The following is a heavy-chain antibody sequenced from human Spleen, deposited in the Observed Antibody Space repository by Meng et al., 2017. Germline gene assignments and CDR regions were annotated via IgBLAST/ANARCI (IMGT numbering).Heavy chain of an antibody. J-gene: IGHJ4*02. CDR3: AKDPSFYGMADY. CDR2: IYSSGTT. D-gene: IGHD2/OR15-2a*01. Sequence: SETLSLTCSVSGGSISTYSWSWIRQPPGKGLEWIGYIYSSGTTNYSPSLKSRVTISIDTSKNQFSLKLNSVTAADTAVYYCAKDPSFYGMADYWGQGTLVTVSS. V-gene: IGHV4-59*01. CDR1: GGSISTYS.